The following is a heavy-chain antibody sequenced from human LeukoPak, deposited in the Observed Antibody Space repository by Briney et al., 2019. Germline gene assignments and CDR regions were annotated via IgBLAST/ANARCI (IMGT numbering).Heavy chain of an antibody. CDR2: IRSKVYGRTT. V-gene: IGHV3-49*04. J-gene: IGHJ4*02. CDR3: SREVGGSYWDY. Sequence: GGSLRLSCAASGFTFSSYSMNWVRQAPGMGLEWVGLIRSKVYGRTTEHAASVRGRFTISRDDSKSIVYLQMNSLKNEDTALYYCSREVGGSYWDYWGQGNQVTVSS. D-gene: IGHD1-26*01. CDR1: GFTFSSYS.